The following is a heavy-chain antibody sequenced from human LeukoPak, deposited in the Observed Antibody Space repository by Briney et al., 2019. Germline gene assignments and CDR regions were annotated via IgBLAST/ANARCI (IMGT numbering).Heavy chain of an antibody. CDR3: ARHVSPYGDPGFLDV. Sequence: SETLPLTCTVPGGSISSSSYYWGWIRQPPGKGLEWIGSIYYSGSTYYNPSLKSRVTISVDTSKNQFSLKLSSVTAADTAVYYCARHVSPYGDPGFLDVWGKGTTVTVSS. J-gene: IGHJ6*04. CDR1: GGSISSSSYY. D-gene: IGHD4-17*01. V-gene: IGHV4-39*01. CDR2: IYYSGST.